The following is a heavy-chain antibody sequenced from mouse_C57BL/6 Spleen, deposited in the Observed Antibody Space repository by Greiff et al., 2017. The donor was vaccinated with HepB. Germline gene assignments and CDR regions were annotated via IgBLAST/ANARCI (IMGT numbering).Heavy chain of an antibody. D-gene: IGHD4-1*01. CDR3: AKNWEGYFDV. CDR2: ISSGSSTI. V-gene: IGHV5-17*01. Sequence: EVQVVESGGGLVKPGGSLKLSCAASGFTFSDYGMHWVRQAPEKGLEWVAYISSGSSTIYYADTVKGRFTISRDNAKNTLFLQMTSLRSEDTAMYYCAKNWEGYFDVWGTGTTVTVSS. CDR1: GFTFSDYG. J-gene: IGHJ1*03.